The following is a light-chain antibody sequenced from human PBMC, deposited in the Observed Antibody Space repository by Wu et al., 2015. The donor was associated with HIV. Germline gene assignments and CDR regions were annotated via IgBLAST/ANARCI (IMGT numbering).Light chain of an antibody. Sequence: EVVLTQSPGTLSLSPGERATLSCRASQSIGNNYLNWYQQKPGQPPRLLIYSASSRATGIPDRFSGSGSGTDFTLTISRLEPEDFAVYYCQQRSDWPPETFGPGTKLDI. CDR3: QQRSDWPPET. CDR2: SAS. V-gene: IGKV3D-20*02. CDR1: QSIGNNY. J-gene: IGKJ2*01.